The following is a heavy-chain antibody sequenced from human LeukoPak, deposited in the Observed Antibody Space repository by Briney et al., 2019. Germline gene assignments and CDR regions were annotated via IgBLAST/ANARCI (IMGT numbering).Heavy chain of an antibody. V-gene: IGHV4-31*03. D-gene: IGHD3-22*01. CDR2: IYYSGST. J-gene: IGHJ5*02. CDR3: ARGRYYDSSGYYYDWFDP. CDR1: GGSISSGGYY. Sequence: PSQTLSLTCTVSGGSISSGGYYWSWIRQHPGKGLEWIGYIYYSGSTYYNPSLKSRVTISVDTSKNQFSLKLSSVTAADTAVHYCARGRYYDSSGYYYDWFDPWGQGALVTVSS.